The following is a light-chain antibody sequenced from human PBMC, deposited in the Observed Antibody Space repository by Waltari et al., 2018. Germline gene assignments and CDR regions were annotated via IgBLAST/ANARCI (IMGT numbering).Light chain of an antibody. Sequence: EIMMAQSPVTLSVSPGERATLSCRASQSVSSNLAWYQQKPGQTPRLLIYDASTRATGIPARFSGSGSGTEFTLTISSLQSEDFAVYYCQQYNNWPPWTFGQGTKVEIK. CDR3: QQYNNWPPWT. CDR2: DAS. J-gene: IGKJ1*01. CDR1: QSVSSN. V-gene: IGKV3-15*01.